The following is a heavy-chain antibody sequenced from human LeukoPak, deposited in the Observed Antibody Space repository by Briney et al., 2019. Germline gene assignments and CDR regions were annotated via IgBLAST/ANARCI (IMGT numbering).Heavy chain of an antibody. V-gene: IGHV1-2*02. CDR1: GYTFTGYY. CDR2: INPNSGGT. Sequence: ASVKVSCKASGYTFTGYYMHWVRQAPGQGLEWMGWINPNSGGTNYAQKFQGRVTMTRDTSISTAYMELSRLRSDDTAVYYCATSIFGVVTPGVYWGQGTLVTVSS. D-gene: IGHD3-3*01. CDR3: ATSIFGVVTPGVY. J-gene: IGHJ4*02.